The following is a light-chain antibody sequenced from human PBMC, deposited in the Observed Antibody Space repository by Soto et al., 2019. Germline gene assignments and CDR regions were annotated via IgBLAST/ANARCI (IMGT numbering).Light chain of an antibody. CDR1: QSVSSGY. CDR2: GAS. J-gene: IGKJ1*01. CDR3: QQYGNSFPWT. Sequence: DIVLTHSPGTLSFCVWQRSTLSFRPIQSVSSGYLAWYQQKPGQAPRLLIYGASRRATGIPDRFSGSGSGTDFTLTISRLEPEDFALYYCQQYGNSFPWTFGRGTKVDIK. V-gene: IGKV3-20*01.